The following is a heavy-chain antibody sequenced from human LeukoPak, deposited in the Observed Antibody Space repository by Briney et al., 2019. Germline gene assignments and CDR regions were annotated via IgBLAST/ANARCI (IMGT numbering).Heavy chain of an antibody. CDR1: GYTFTSYY. Sequence: GASVKVSCKASGYTFTSYYMHWVRQAPGQGLEWMGIINPSGGSTSYAQKFQGRVTMTRDTSTSTVYMELSSLRSEDTAVYYCARVVGDCSSTGCYTGNWFDPWGQGTLVTVSS. CDR3: ARVVGDCSSTGCYTGNWFDP. J-gene: IGHJ5*02. V-gene: IGHV1-46*01. D-gene: IGHD2-2*02. CDR2: INPSGGST.